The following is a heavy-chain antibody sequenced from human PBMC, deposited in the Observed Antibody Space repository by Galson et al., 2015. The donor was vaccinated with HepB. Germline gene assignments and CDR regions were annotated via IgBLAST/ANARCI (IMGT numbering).Heavy chain of an antibody. V-gene: IGHV3-69-1*01. D-gene: IGHD2-15*01. CDR1: GFTFSDYY. Sequence: SLRLSCAASGFTFSDYYMNWVRQAPGKGLEWVSSISSSRTIYYADSVKGRFTISRDNAKNSLYLQMNSLRAEDTAVYYCARSSSWSSGGSCYSVPNAFDIWGQGTMVTVSS. CDR2: ISSSRTI. CDR3: ARSSSWSSGGSCYSVPNAFDI. J-gene: IGHJ3*02.